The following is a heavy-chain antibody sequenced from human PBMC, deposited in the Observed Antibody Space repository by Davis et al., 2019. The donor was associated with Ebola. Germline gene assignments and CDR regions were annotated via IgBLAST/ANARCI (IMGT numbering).Heavy chain of an antibody. J-gene: IGHJ3*02. CDR3: AKDTSNIWFDI. CDR2: FGTSGDT. Sequence: GGSLRLSCAASGFIVSDKYMSWVRQAPGKGLEWVSTFGTSGDTYYADSVKGRFTISRDNSKNTLYLQMNGLRVDDTAIYYCAKDTSNIWFDIWGQGTMVTVSS. V-gene: IGHV3-53*01. D-gene: IGHD1-26*01. CDR1: GFIVSDKY.